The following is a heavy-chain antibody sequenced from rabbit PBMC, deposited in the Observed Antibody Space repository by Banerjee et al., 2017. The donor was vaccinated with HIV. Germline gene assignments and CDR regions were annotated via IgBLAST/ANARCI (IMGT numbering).Heavy chain of an antibody. CDR2: IYAGESGST. CDR3: ARDHSYDDYGDWMGTRLDL. D-gene: IGHD2-1*01. CDR1: GFSFSSSYY. V-gene: IGHV1S40*01. J-gene: IGHJ3*01. Sequence: QSLEESGGDLVKPGASLTLTCTASGFSFSSSYYMCWVRQAPGKGLELIACIYAGESGSTVYASWAKGRFTISKTSSTTVTLQMTSLTAADTATYFCARDHSYDDYGDWMGTRLDLWGPGTLVTVS.